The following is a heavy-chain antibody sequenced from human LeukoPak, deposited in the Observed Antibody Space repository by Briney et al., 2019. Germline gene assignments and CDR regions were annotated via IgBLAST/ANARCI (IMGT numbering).Heavy chain of an antibody. CDR2: IKQDGSET. CDR1: GFTFSSDW. V-gene: IGHV3-7*01. J-gene: IGHJ3*02. D-gene: IGHD4-17*01. Sequence: GGPLRLSCAASGFTFSSDWMSWVRQAPGKGLEWVASIKQDGSETRYVDSVKGRFIIFRDNTKSSLYLQMNSLRAEDTAVYYCARYGLGDTFDIWGQGTVVTVPS. CDR3: ARYGLGDTFDI.